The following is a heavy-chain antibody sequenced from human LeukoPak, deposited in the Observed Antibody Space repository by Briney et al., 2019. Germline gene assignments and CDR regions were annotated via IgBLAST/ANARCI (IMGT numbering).Heavy chain of an antibody. CDR3: ARGTKSSSAWFDP. CDR2: IYTSGST. V-gene: IGHV4-61*02. D-gene: IGHD6-6*01. J-gene: IGHJ5*02. CDR1: GGSISSGSYY. Sequence: PSETLSLTCTVSGGSISSGSYYWSWIRRPAGKGLEWIGRIYTSGSTNYNPSLKSRVTISVDTSKNQFSLKLSSVTAADTAVYYCARGTKSSSAWFDPWGQGTLVTVSS.